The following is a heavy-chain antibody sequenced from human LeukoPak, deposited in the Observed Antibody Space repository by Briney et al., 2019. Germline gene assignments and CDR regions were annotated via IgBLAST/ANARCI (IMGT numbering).Heavy chain of an antibody. Sequence: PSETLSLTCTVSGGSTSSYYWSWFRQPAGKGLEWIGRIYTSGSTNYNPSLKSRVIMSVDTSKNQFSLKLSTVTAADTAVYYFAREGFGEPMNNWFDPWGQGTLVTVSS. CDR2: IYTSGST. D-gene: IGHD3-10*01. CDR3: AREGFGEPMNNWFDP. J-gene: IGHJ5*02. V-gene: IGHV4-4*07. CDR1: GGSTSSYY.